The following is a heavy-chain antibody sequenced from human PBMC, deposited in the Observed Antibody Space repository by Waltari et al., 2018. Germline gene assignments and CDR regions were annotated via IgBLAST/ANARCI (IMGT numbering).Heavy chain of an antibody. Sequence: EVQLVESGGGLVQPGGSLRLSCAASGFTFSSYWMSWVRQDPGKGLEWVANIKQDGRSKYYSHAWKGRFTISRDNAKNSLYLQMNGLRAEDTAVYYCARDVFQDAFDIWGQGTMVTVSS. D-gene: IGHD3-10*01. V-gene: IGHV3-7*01. CDR2: IKQDGRSK. J-gene: IGHJ3*02. CDR3: ARDVFQDAFDI. CDR1: GFTFSSYW.